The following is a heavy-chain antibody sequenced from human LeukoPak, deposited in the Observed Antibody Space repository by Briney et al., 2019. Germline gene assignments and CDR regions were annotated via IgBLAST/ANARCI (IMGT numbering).Heavy chain of an antibody. J-gene: IGHJ6*02. V-gene: IGHV1-2*02. CDR1: GYTFTGYY. CDR3: AREGYGDYGTPYYYYGMDV. Sequence: GASVKVSCKASGYTFTGYYMHWVRQAPGQGLEWMGWINPNSGGTNYAQKFQGRVTMTRDTSISTAYMELSRLRSDDTAVYYCAREGYGDYGTPYYYYGMDVWGQGTTVTVSS. CDR2: INPNSGGT. D-gene: IGHD4-17*01.